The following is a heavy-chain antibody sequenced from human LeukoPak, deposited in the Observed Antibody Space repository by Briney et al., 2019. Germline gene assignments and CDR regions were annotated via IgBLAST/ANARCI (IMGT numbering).Heavy chain of an antibody. Sequence: ASVKVSCKASGYTFTSYDINWVRQAPGQGLEWMGWISAYNGNTNYAQKLQGRVTMTTDTSTSTAYMELRSLRSDDTAVYYCARDRPAAAGTEGVDYWGQGTLVTVSS. V-gene: IGHV1-18*01. CDR2: ISAYNGNT. J-gene: IGHJ4*02. CDR1: GYTFTSYD. CDR3: ARDRPAAAGTEGVDY. D-gene: IGHD6-13*01.